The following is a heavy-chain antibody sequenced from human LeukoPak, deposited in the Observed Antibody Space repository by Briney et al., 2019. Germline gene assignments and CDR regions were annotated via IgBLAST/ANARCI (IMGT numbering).Heavy chain of an antibody. D-gene: IGHD3-3*01. Sequence: PGGSLRLSCAASGFTFSSYWMSWVRQAPGKGLEWVANIKQDGSEKYYVDSVKGRFTISRDNAKNSLYLQMNSLRAEDTAVYYRARDNPPSYYDFWSGYSPFDYWGQGTLVTVSS. V-gene: IGHV3-7*01. CDR1: GFTFSSYW. CDR2: IKQDGSEK. J-gene: IGHJ4*02. CDR3: ARDNPPSYYDFWSGYSPFDY.